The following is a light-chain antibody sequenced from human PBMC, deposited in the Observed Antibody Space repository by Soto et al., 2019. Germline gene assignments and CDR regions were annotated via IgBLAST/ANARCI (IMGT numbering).Light chain of an antibody. CDR2: EVT. J-gene: IGLJ2*01. CDR3: CFYGFSTTL. V-gene: IGLV2-23*02. Sequence: QSVLTQPASVSGSPGQSITISCTGTSRDIGTYNLVSWYQHYPGKAPKLIIYEVTKRPSGVSSRFSGSKSGNTASLTLSGLQAGDEAHYYCCFYGFSTTLFGGGTKLTVL. CDR1: SRDIGTYNL.